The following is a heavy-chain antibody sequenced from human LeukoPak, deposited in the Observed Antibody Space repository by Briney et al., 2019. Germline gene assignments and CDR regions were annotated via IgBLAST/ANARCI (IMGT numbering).Heavy chain of an antibody. CDR3: ARDSKNGVPHY. J-gene: IGHJ4*02. CDR2: INWNGGST. Sequence: RPGGSLRLSCAASGFTFSDYAMSWFRQAPGKGLEWVSGINWNGGSTGYADSVKGRFTISRDNAKNSLYLQMNSLRAEDTALYYCARDSKNGVPHYWGQGTLVTVSS. D-gene: IGHD1-1*01. CDR1: GFTFSDYA. V-gene: IGHV3-20*04.